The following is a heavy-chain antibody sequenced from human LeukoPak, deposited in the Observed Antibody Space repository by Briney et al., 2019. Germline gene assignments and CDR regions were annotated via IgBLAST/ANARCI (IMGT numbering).Heavy chain of an antibody. CDR2: ISNGGVTT. D-gene: IGHD6-19*01. Sequence: PGGSLRLSCAASGFTFGSYAMSWVRQTPGKSLEWVSIISNGGVTTYYADSVRGRFTVSRDNSKNVLYLQMSSLRAEDTAVYFCVNLSGGSGNKFGFDSWGQGTLVTVSS. J-gene: IGHJ4*02. CDR3: VNLSGGSGNKFGFDS. V-gene: IGHV3-23*01. CDR1: GFTFGSYA.